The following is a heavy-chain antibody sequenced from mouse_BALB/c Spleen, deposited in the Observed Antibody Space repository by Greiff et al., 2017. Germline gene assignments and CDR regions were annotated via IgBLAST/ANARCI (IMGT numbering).Heavy chain of an antibody. Sequence: EVQLVESGGGLVKPGGSLKLSCAASGFTFSDYYMYWVRQTPEKRLEWVATISDGGSYTYYPDSVKGRFTISRDNAKNNLYLQMSSLKSEDTAMYYCARGSDYGSSYPWFAYWGQGTLVTVSA. D-gene: IGHD1-1*01. J-gene: IGHJ3*01. CDR1: GFTFSDYY. CDR2: ISDGGSYT. V-gene: IGHV5-4*02. CDR3: ARGSDYGSSYPWFAY.